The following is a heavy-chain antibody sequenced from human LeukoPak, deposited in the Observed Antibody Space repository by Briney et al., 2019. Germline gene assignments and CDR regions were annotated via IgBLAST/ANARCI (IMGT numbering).Heavy chain of an antibody. CDR2: IYYSGST. Sequence: SETLSLTCTVSGGSISSYYWSWIRQPPGKGLEWIGYIYYSGSTNYNPSLKSRVTISVDTSKNQFSLKLSSVTAADTAVYYCAREPWEYSSSPKEGPFDYWGQGTLVTVSS. CDR1: GGSISSYY. J-gene: IGHJ4*02. D-gene: IGHD6-6*01. CDR3: AREPWEYSSSPKEGPFDY. V-gene: IGHV4-59*12.